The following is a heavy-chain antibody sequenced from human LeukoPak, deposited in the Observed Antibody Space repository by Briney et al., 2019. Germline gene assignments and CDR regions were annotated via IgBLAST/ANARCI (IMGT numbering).Heavy chain of an antibody. D-gene: IGHD5-24*01. CDR1: GFTFSSYG. J-gene: IGHJ4*02. V-gene: IGHV3-33*06. Sequence: PGGSLRFSCAASGFTFSSYGMHWVRQAPGKGLEWVAVIWYDGSNKYYADSVKGRFTISRDNSKNTLYLQMNSLRAEDTAVYYCAKEMATSPSFDYWGQGTLVTVSS. CDR2: IWYDGSNK. CDR3: AKEMATSPSFDY.